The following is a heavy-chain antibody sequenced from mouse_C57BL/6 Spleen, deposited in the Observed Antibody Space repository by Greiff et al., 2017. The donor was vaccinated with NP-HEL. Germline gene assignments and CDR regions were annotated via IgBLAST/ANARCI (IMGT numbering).Heavy chain of an antibody. CDR1: GYTFSSAW. Sequence: QVQLQQSGPELVKPGASVKISCKASGYTFSSAWMNWVKQRPGKGLEWVGRIYTGGGGTKYNGKFKGTATLTADKSSSTAYMQLSSLTSEDSAVYFCATYSNYEYFDVWGTGTTVTVSS. CDR3: ATYSNYEYFDV. CDR2: IYTGGGGT. V-gene: IGHV1-82*01. D-gene: IGHD2-5*01. J-gene: IGHJ1*03.